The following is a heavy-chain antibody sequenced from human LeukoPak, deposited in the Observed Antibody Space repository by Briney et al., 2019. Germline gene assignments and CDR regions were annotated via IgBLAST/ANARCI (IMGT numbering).Heavy chain of an antibody. CDR3: ARRPYYYDSSGGAFDI. V-gene: IGHV4-39*01. J-gene: IGHJ3*02. Sequence: PSETLSLTCTVSGGSISSSSYYWDWIRQSPGKGLEWTGSIYYSGNTYYNASLKSRVTISVDTSKNQFSLKLSSVTAADTAVYYCARRPYYYDSSGGAFDIWGQGTMVTVSS. CDR2: IYYSGNT. CDR1: GGSISSSSYY. D-gene: IGHD3-22*01.